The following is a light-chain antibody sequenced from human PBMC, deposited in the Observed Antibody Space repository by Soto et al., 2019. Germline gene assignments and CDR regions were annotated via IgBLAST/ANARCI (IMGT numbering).Light chain of an antibody. Sequence: DIQMTQSPSTLSASVGDRVTITCRASQSISSWLAWYQQKPGKAPKLLIYKASSVESGVPSRFSGSGSGTEFTLTISSLQPDDFASYYCQQYNSYLWMFGQGTKVEIK. CDR1: QSISSW. CDR2: KAS. CDR3: QQYNSYLWM. V-gene: IGKV1-5*03. J-gene: IGKJ1*01.